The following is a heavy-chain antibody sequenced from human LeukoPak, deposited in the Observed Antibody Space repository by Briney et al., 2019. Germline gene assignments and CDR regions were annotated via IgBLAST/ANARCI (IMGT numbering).Heavy chain of an antibody. Sequence: PGGSLRLSCAASGFTFSVYYMSWIRQAPGKGLEWVSLIYSDDTTLYADSVKGRFTISRDISKNTLYLQMSSLRAEDTAVYYCARRAGGYSHPYDYWGQGVLVTVSS. V-gene: IGHV3-53*01. CDR3: ARRAGGYSHPYDY. D-gene: IGHD4-23*01. J-gene: IGHJ4*02. CDR2: IYSDDTT. CDR1: GFTFSVYY.